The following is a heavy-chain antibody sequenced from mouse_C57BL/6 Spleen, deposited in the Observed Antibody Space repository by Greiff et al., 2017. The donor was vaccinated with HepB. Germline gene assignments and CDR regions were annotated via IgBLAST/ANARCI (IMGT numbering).Heavy chain of an antibody. J-gene: IGHJ1*03. CDR1: GYSFTGYF. CDR2: INPYNGDT. V-gene: IGHV1-20*01. CDR3: ARSDGFSWYFDV. D-gene: IGHD2-3*01. Sequence: EVQLQQSGPELVKPGDSVKISCKASGYSFTGYFMNWVMQSHGKSLEWIGRINPYNGDTFYNQKFKGKATLTVDKSSSTAYMQLSSLTSEDSAVYYCARSDGFSWYFDVWGTGTTVTVSS.